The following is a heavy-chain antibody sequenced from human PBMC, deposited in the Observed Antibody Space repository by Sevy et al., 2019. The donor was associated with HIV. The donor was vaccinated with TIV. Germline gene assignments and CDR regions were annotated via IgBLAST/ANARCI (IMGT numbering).Heavy chain of an antibody. CDR1: GYNFTEYY. V-gene: IGHV1-2*02. CDR2: INPQTGGT. D-gene: IGHD3-22*01. J-gene: IGHJ4*02. Sequence: ASVNVSCKASGYNFTEYYVHWLRQAPGQGLEWMGWINPQTGGTYFAKKFQDRVTLTTATSINAVYMELSGLKFDDTAVFYCARMGDYFDTSGYYPLEYWGLGTLVTVSS. CDR3: ARMGDYFDTSGYYPLEY.